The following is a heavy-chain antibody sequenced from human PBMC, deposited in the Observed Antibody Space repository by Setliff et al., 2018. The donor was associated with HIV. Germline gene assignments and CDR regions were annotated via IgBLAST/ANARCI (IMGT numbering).Heavy chain of an antibody. J-gene: IGHJ3*02. D-gene: IGHD1-1*01. Sequence: ASVKVSCKASGDTFTTYGFNWVRQAPGQGLEWMGWISASSDNTNYAQKFQGRVTLTTDTSTNTVYMELKSLRSDDTAVYFCARGQLDRHLRSDVPFDIWGQGTMVTVSS. V-gene: IGHV1-18*01. CDR1: GDTFTTYG. CDR3: ARGQLDRHLRSDVPFDI. CDR2: ISASSDNT.